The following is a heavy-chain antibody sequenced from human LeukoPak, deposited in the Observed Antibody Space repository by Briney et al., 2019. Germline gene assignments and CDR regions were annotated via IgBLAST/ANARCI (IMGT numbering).Heavy chain of an antibody. CDR1: GLSFSNYW. D-gene: IGHD1-26*01. CDR2: INIDGSTT. J-gene: IGHJ4*02. CDR3: ERVKYSAGYLAY. Sequence: GGSLRLSCVGSGLSFSNYWMHWVRQAPGKGLVWVSHINIDGSTTAYADSVKGRFTISRDNAKNTLYLQMNSLRVGDTAVYYCERVKYSAGYLAYWGQGTLVTVSS. V-gene: IGHV3-74*01.